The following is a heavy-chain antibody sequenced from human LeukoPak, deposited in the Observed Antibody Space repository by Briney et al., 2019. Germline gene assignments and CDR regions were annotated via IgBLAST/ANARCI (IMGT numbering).Heavy chain of an antibody. CDR3: AKVGVMWGYYDD. CDR2: ISGSGGST. Sequence: GGSLRLSCAASGLTFSSYGMSWVRQAPGKGLEWVSAISGSGGSTYYADSVKGRFTISRDNSKNTLYLQMNSLRAEDTAVYYCAKVGVMWGYYDDWGQGTLVTVSS. J-gene: IGHJ4*02. V-gene: IGHV3-23*01. D-gene: IGHD3-16*01. CDR1: GLTFSSYG.